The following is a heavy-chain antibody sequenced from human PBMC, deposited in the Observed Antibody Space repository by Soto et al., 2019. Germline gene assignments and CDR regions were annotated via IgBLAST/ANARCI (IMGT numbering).Heavy chain of an antibody. CDR2: MNPNSGNT. CDR3: AREAHSRGYSYGYPNWFDP. V-gene: IGHV1-8*01. D-gene: IGHD5-18*01. Sequence: GASVKVSCKASGYTFTSYDINWVRQATGQGLEWMGWMNPNSGNTGYAQKFQGRVTMTRNTSISTAYMELSRLGSDDTAVYYCAREAHSRGYSYGYPNWFDPWGQGTLVTVSS. CDR1: GYTFTSYD. J-gene: IGHJ5*02.